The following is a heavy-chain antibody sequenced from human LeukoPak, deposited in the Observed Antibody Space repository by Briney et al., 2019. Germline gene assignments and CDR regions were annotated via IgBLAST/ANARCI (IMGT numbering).Heavy chain of an antibody. CDR1: GGTFSSYA. V-gene: IGHV1-69*04. D-gene: IGHD2-2*02. Sequence: GTSVKVSCKASGGTFSSYAISWVRQAPGQGLEWMGRIIPILGIANYAQKFQGRVTITADESTSTAYMELSSLRSEDTAVYYCAEGGYCSSTSCYTRYYYYYMDVWGKGTTVTVSS. CDR3: AEGGYCSSTSCYTRYYYYYMDV. CDR2: IIPILGIA. J-gene: IGHJ6*03.